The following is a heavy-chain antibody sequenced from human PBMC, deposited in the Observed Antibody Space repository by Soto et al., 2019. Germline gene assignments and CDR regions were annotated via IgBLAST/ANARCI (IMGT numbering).Heavy chain of an antibody. Sequence: GGSLRLSCAASGFTFSSYGMHWVRQAPGKGPEWVAVIWYDGSNKYYADSVKGRFTISRDNSKNTLYLQMNSLRAEDTAVYYCAREEFEQQPGCYWGQGTLVTVSS. CDR1: GFTFSSYG. CDR2: IWYDGSNK. D-gene: IGHD6-13*01. J-gene: IGHJ4*02. CDR3: AREEFEQQPGCY. V-gene: IGHV3-33*01.